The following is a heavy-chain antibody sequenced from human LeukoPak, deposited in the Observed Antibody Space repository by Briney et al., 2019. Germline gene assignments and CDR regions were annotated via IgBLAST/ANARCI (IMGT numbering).Heavy chain of an antibody. V-gene: IGHV3-15*01. D-gene: IGHD3-10*01. CDR2: IKSKTDGATT. CDR3: TSGADVRGTILLGDSD. CDR1: GFTIHNAW. J-gene: IGHJ4*02. Sequence: GGSLRLSCAASGFTIHNAWMNWVRQAPGKGLERVGRIKSKTDGATTYYAAPVKGRFTISRDDSNNTLYLQMSSLKTEDTAVYYCTSGADVRGTILLGDSDWGQGTLVIVSS.